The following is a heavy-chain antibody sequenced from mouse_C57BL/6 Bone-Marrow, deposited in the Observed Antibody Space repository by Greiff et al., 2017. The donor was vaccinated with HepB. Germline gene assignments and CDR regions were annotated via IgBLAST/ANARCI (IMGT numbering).Heavy chain of an antibody. V-gene: IGHV1-54*01. J-gene: IGHJ1*03. CDR2: INPGSGGN. CDR3: ARGRKMTTDWYFDV. CDR1: GYAFTNYL. D-gene: IGHD1-1*01. Sequence: VQLQQSGAELVRPGTSVKVSCKASGYAFTNYLIEWVKQRPEQGLEWIGVINPGSGGNNYNEKFKGKATLTADKSSSTAYMRLLSLTSEDSAVYFCARGRKMTTDWYFDVWGTGTTVTVSS.